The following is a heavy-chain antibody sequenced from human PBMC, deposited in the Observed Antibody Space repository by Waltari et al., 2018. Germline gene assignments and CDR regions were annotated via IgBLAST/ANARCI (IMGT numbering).Heavy chain of an antibody. CDR3: ARGFCSGGTCYGGG. J-gene: IGHJ4*02. D-gene: IGHD2-15*01. V-gene: IGHV1-2*02. CDR1: GYTLTDYN. Sequence: QVQLVQSGTEVKKPGASVKVSCKASGYTLTDYNAHWRRQAPGQGLEWMGWITPNSGDIIYAQKFQGRVTMTRDTSIRTAYMELRSLTSDDTAVYYCARGFCSGGTCYGGGWGQGTLVTVSS. CDR2: ITPNSGDI.